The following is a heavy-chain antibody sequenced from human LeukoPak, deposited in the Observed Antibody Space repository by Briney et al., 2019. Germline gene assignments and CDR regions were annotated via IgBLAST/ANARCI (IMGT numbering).Heavy chain of an antibody. D-gene: IGHD3-22*01. J-gene: IGHJ6*03. CDR1: GFTFTSSA. V-gene: IGHV1-58*02. CDR2: IVVGSGNT. CDR3: AASSGYDFDYYYYYMDV. Sequence: ASVKVSYKASGFTFTSSAMHWVRQARGQRLEWIGWIVVGSGNTNYAQKFQERVTITRDMSTSTAYMELSSLRSEDTAVYYCAASSGYDFDYYYYYMDVWGKGTTVTVSS.